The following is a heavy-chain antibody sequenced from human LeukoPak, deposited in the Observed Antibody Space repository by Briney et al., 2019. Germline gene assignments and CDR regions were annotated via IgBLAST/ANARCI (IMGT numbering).Heavy chain of an antibody. J-gene: IGHJ4*02. Sequence: GGSLGLSCAASGFTVSSNYMSWVRRAPGKGLEWVSIIYSGGGTYYADSVKGRFTISRDNSKNTLYLQMNSLRAEDTAVYYCARGGNGPFYFWGQGTLVTVSS. CDR1: GFTVSSNY. V-gene: IGHV3-53*01. CDR3: ARGGNGPFYF. CDR2: IYSGGGT. D-gene: IGHD3-16*01.